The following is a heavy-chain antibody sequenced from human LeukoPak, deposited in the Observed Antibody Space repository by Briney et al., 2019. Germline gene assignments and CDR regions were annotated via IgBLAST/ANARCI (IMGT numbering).Heavy chain of an antibody. Sequence: ASVKVSCXASGYTFTGYYMHWVRQAPGQGLEWMGRINPNSGGTNYAQKFQGRVTMTRDTSISTAYMELSRLRSDDTAVYYCARDGRRYFDWLLYSDFDYWGQGTLVTVSS. D-gene: IGHD3-9*01. CDR3: ARDGRRYFDWLLYSDFDY. CDR1: GYTFTGYY. V-gene: IGHV1-2*06. J-gene: IGHJ4*02. CDR2: INPNSGGT.